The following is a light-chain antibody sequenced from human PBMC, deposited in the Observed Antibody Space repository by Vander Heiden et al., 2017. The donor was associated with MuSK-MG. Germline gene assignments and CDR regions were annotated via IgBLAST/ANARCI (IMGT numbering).Light chain of an antibody. CDR3: PLSGRSPFP. J-gene: IGKJ3*01. Sequence: EIVLTQSPGTLSLSPGERATLSCRARQRGSSSYLAWYQQKPGQAPRLLIYGASSRAPDLPVLFRGRGSGAAFSLPLRRLGPAAFAVYSCPLSGRSPFPFGPGTKVDIK. CDR1: QRGSSSY. V-gene: IGKV3-20*01. CDR2: GAS.